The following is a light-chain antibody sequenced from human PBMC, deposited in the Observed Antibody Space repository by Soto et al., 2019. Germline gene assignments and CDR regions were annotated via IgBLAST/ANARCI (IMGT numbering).Light chain of an antibody. Sequence: DIQMTQSPSSLSASFGDRVTITCRASQGIGVYLAWFQQKPGNAPKLLIYAASTLQSGVPSRFSGSGSGTDFTLTISSPQPEDVATYYCQKYNSAPLTFGGGTKVEIK. CDR2: AAS. CDR3: QKYNSAPLT. J-gene: IGKJ4*01. CDR1: QGIGVY. V-gene: IGKV1-27*01.